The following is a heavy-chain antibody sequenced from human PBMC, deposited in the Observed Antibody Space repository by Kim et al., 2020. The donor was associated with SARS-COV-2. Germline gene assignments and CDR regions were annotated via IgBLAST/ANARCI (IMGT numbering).Heavy chain of an antibody. CDR3: AKDTLLWFGELAF. Sequence: YADSVKGRFTISRDNSKNTLYLQRNSLRAEDTAVYYCAKDTLLWFGELAFWGQGTLVTVSS. J-gene: IGHJ4*02. D-gene: IGHD3-10*01. V-gene: IGHV3-30*02.